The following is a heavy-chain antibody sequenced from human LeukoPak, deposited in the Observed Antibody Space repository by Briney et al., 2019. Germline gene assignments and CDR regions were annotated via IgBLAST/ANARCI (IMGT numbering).Heavy chain of an antibody. CDR1: GYTFTSYG. CDR2: ISAYNGNT. V-gene: IGHV1-18*01. CDR3: ASSYYYGSGSYYNVQARRSYYYGMDV. Sequence: ASVKVSCKASGYTFTSYGISWVRQAPGQGLEWMGWISAYNGNTNYAQKLQGRVTMTTDTSTSTAYMELRSLRSDDTAVYYCASSYYYGSGSYYNVQARRSYYYGMDVWGQGTTVTVSS. J-gene: IGHJ6*02. D-gene: IGHD3-10*01.